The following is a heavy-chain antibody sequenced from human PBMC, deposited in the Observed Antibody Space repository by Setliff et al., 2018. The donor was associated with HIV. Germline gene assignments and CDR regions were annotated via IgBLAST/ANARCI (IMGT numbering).Heavy chain of an antibody. D-gene: IGHD3-22*01. CDR3: ARQSDSSGYFPSWYFDY. CDR1: SESINIHNW. V-gene: IGHV4-4*02. Sequence: SETLSLTCVVSSESINIHNWWTWVRQPPGKGLEWIGEIYYSGSTDYNPSLKSRVTISVDTSKNQFSLKLSSVTAADTAVYYCARQSDSSGYFPSWYFDYWAQGTLVTVSS. CDR2: IYYSGST. J-gene: IGHJ4*02.